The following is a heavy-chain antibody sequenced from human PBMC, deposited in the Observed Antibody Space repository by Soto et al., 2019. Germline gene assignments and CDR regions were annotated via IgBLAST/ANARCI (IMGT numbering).Heavy chain of an antibody. CDR2: IYYSGGT. CDR3: ARHRQVYGDPTNWFDP. D-gene: IGHD4-17*01. J-gene: IGHJ5*02. V-gene: IGHV4-59*08. Sequence: SETLSLTCTVSGGSISSYYWSWIRQPPGKGLEWIGYIYYSGGTNYNPSLKSRVTISVDTSKNQFSLKLSSVTAADTAVYYCARHRQVYGDPTNWFDPWGQGTLVTVSS. CDR1: GGSISSYY.